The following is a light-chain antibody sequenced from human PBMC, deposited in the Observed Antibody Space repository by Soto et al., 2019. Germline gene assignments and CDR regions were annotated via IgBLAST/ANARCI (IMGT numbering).Light chain of an antibody. Sequence: ERVMTQSPATLSVSPGERATLSCRASQSVSSNLAWYQQQPGQAPRLLIYGASTRATGIPARFSGSGSGTEFTLTISSLQSEDFAVYYCQQYNNWPRTYGQGTKAEIK. CDR1: QSVSSN. CDR3: QQYNNWPRT. J-gene: IGKJ1*01. CDR2: GAS. V-gene: IGKV3-15*01.